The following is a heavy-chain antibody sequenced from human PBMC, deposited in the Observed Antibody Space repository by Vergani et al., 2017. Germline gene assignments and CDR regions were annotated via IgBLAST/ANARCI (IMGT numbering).Heavy chain of an antibody. CDR2: ISYDGNKK. Sequence: QVQLVESGGGEVQPGRSLRLSCSAAGFPFSDYGVHWVRQAPGKGLEWVSVISYDGNKKNYADSVKGRFTISRDNSKNTIYLEMNALRAEDTAVYYCARDFLTRVTTLDYYYMGVWGKGTTVTVSS. V-gene: IGHV3-30*03. D-gene: IGHD1-1*01. CDR3: ARDFLTRVTTLDYYYMGV. CDR1: GFPFSDYG. J-gene: IGHJ6*03.